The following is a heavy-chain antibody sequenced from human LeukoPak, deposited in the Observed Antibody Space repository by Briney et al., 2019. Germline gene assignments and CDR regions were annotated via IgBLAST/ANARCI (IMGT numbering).Heavy chain of an antibody. D-gene: IGHD1-26*01. Sequence: GGSLRLSCAASGFTFSTYAMSWVRQAPGKGLEWVSGISGSGGSTYSADSVKGRFTISRDNAKNSLYLQMNSLRAEDTAVYYCARAKWELRVLLGYWGQGTLVTVSS. CDR3: ARAKWELRVLLGY. V-gene: IGHV3-23*01. J-gene: IGHJ4*02. CDR2: ISGSGGST. CDR1: GFTFSTYA.